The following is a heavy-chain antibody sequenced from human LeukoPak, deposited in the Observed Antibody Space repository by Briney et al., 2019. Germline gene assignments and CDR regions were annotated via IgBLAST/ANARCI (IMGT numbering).Heavy chain of an antibody. Sequence: GASVKVSCKASGGTFSSYAISWVRQAPGQGLEWMGGIIPIFGTANYAQKFQGRVTITADESTSTAYMELSSLRSEDTAVYYCATGNSFAYRFFWYWGQGTLVTVSS. CDR2: IIPIFGTA. D-gene: IGHD2/OR15-2a*01. CDR3: ATGNSFAYRFFWY. V-gene: IGHV1-69*13. J-gene: IGHJ4*02. CDR1: GGTFSSYA.